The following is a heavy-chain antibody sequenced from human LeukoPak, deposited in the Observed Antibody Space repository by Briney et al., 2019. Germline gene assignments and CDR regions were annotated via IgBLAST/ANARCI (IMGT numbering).Heavy chain of an antibody. CDR2: MNPNSDNT. D-gene: IGHD3-10*01. CDR3: AREDYYGSGSYPYYYYGMDV. V-gene: IGHV1-8*01. J-gene: IGHJ6*02. CDR1: GYTFTSYD. Sequence: ASVKVSCKASGYTFTSYDINWVRQATGQGLEWMGWMNPNSDNTGYAQKFQGRVTMTRNTSISTAYMELSSLRSEDTAVYYCAREDYYGSGSYPYYYYGMDVWGQGTTVTVSS.